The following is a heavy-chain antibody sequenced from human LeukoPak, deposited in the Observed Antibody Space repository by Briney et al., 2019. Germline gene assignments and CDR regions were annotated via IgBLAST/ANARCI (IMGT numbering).Heavy chain of an antibody. Sequence: GVSLRLSCAASGFTFSDYAMSWVRQAPGKGLEWVSTLGKSGSTYYADSVKGRFTISRDNSKSALYLQMNSLRAEDTAVYYCAKRGSAGLHYFDYWGQGTLVTVSS. CDR3: AKRGSAGLHYFDY. D-gene: IGHD6-13*01. CDR1: GFTFSDYA. V-gene: IGHV3-23*01. J-gene: IGHJ4*02. CDR2: LGKSGST.